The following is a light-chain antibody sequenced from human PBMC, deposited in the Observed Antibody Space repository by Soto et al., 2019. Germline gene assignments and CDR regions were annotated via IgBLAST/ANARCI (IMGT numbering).Light chain of an antibody. CDR3: AAWDDSLNGYV. V-gene: IGLV1-44*01. CDR1: SSNIGTNA. J-gene: IGLJ1*01. Sequence: SVLTHPPSASGTPGQRVTISCSGGSSNIGTNAVNWYQQLPGTAPKLLIYNNNQRPSGVPDRFSGSKSGTSASLAISGLQSEDEADYYCAAWDDSLNGYVFGNGTKVTVL. CDR2: NNN.